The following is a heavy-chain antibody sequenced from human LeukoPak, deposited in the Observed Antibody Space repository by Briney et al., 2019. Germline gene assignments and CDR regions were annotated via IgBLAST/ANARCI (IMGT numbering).Heavy chain of an antibody. J-gene: IGHJ5*02. V-gene: IGHV3-21*04. CDR1: GFTFSSYE. CDR2: ISSSSSYI. D-gene: IGHD3-22*01. CDR3: ASDSSGYFGP. Sequence: GGSLRLSCAASGFTFSSYEMNWVRQAPGKGLEWVSSISSSSSYIYYADSVKGRFTISRDNAKNSLYLQMNSLRAEDTAVYYCASDSSGYFGPWGQGTLVTVSS.